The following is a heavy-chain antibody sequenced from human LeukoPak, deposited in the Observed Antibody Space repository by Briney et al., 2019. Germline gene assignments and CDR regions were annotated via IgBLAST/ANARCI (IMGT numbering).Heavy chain of an antibody. CDR1: GFTFSDAW. CDR2: IKSKINGETT. J-gene: IGHJ4*02. Sequence: PGGSLRLSCAASGFTFSDAWMSWVRQATVRGLEWVGRIKSKINGETTDYAAPVTGRFSISRDDSQNTLFLQMSSLKTEDTAVYYCTADSPVSMAHSFDYWGQGTLVTVSS. CDR3: TADSPVSMAHSFDY. D-gene: IGHD6-6*01. V-gene: IGHV3-15*01.